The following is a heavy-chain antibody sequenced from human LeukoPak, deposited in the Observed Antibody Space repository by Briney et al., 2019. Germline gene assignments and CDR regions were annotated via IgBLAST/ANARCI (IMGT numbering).Heavy chain of an antibody. D-gene: IGHD3-10*01. J-gene: IGHJ4*02. CDR3: ARSEKLWFGESVLDY. CDR1: GGSISSYY. Sequence: SETLSLTCTVSGGSISSYYWSWIRQPPGKGLEWIGYIYYSGSTNYNPSLKSRVTISVDTSKNQFSLKLSSVTAADTAVYYCARSEKLWFGESVLDYWGQGTLVTVSS. CDR2: IYYSGST. V-gene: IGHV4-59*01.